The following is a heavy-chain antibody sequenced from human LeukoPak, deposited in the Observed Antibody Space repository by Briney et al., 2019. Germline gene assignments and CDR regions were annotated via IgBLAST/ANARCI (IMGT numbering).Heavy chain of an antibody. V-gene: IGHV3-7*04. CDR3: ARASIAAPLDAFDN. Sequence: SGGSLRLSCAASGFTFSNYWMTWVRQAPGKGLEWVANIKQDGSQKYYVGSVKGRFTISRDNAKNSLYLQMNSLRAEDTAVYYCARASIAAPLDAFDNWGQGTMVTVSS. CDR1: GFTFSNYW. CDR2: IKQDGSQK. J-gene: IGHJ3*02. D-gene: IGHD6-6*01.